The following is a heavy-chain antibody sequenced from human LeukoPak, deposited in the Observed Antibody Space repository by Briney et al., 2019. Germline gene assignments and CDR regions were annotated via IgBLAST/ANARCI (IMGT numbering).Heavy chain of an antibody. Sequence: GGSLRLSCAASGFTFSSYSMNWVRQAPGKGPEWVSSISSSSSYIYYADSVKGRFTISRDNAKNSLYLQMNSLRAGDTAVYYCARGGDDYVWGSYRYSYFDYWGQGTLVTVSS. CDR3: ARGGDDYVWGSYRYSYFDY. D-gene: IGHD3-16*02. CDR1: GFTFSSYS. CDR2: ISSSSSYI. J-gene: IGHJ4*02. V-gene: IGHV3-21*01.